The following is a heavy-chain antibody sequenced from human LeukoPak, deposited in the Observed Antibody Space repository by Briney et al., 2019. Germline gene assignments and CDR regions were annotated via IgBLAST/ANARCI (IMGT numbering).Heavy chain of an antibody. CDR3: ARDLMDLEWFVWDFDY. Sequence: ASVKVSCKASGYTFTGYYMHWVRQTPGQGLEWMGWINPSSGGTNYAQKFQGRVTMTRDTSISTAYMELSRLRSDDTAVYYCARDLMDLEWFVWDFDYWGQGTLVTVSS. J-gene: IGHJ4*02. CDR1: GYTFTGYY. CDR2: INPSSGGT. D-gene: IGHD3-3*01. V-gene: IGHV1-2*02.